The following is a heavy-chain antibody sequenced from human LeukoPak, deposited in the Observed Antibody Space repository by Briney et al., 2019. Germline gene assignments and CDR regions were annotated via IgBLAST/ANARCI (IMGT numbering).Heavy chain of an antibody. CDR1: GFPFSNAW. CDR2: IKQDGSEK. CDR3: ARDCYGSGSFYSYFDY. Sequence: GGSLRLSCAASGFPFSNAWMSWVRQAPGKGLEWVAIIKQDGSEKYYVDSVKGRFTISRDNAKNSLSLQVNSLRAEDTAVYYCARDCYGSGSFYSYFDYWGQGTLVTVSS. J-gene: IGHJ4*02. V-gene: IGHV3-7*01. D-gene: IGHD3-10*01.